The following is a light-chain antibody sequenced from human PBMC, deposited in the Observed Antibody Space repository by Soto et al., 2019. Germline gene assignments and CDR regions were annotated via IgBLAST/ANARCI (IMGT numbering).Light chain of an antibody. CDR3: QQRSNWIT. CDR1: QSVSRY. J-gene: IGKJ5*01. V-gene: IGKV3-11*01. CDR2: DAS. Sequence: IVLTQSPATLSLSPGERATLSCRASQSVSRYLAWYQQKPGQAPRLLIYDASNRAAGIRARFSGSGSGTDFTLTISSLEPEEFAVYFCQQRSNWITFGQGTRLEMK.